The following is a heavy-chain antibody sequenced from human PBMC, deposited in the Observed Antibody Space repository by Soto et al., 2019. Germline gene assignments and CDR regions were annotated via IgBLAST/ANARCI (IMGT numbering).Heavy chain of an antibody. CDR1: GGSISSYY. V-gene: IGHV4-59*08. D-gene: IGHD1-26*01. CDR3: ARRGSYPYFDY. Sequence: TCTVSGGSISSYYWSWIRQPPGKGLEWIGYMHYSGSSNYNPFLKSRVTISVDTSKNQFSLKLSSVTAADTAVYYCARRGSYPYFDYWGQGTLVTVSS. CDR2: MHYSGSS. J-gene: IGHJ4*02.